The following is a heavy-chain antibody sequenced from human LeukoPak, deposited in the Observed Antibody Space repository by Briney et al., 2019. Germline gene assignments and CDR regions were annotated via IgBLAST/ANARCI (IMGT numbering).Heavy chain of an antibody. CDR2: IYSGGST. D-gene: IGHD3-9*01. CDR3: ARTVGRVDWSTPEGGYYYNMDV. J-gene: IGHJ6*02. CDR1: GFTFSSYA. Sequence: GSLRLSCAASGFTFSSYAMHWVRQAPGKGLEWVSVIYSGGSTYYADSVKGRFTISRDNSKNTLYLQMNSLRSEDTAVYYCARTVGRVDWSTPEGGYYYNMDVWGQGTTVTVSS. V-gene: IGHV3-53*05.